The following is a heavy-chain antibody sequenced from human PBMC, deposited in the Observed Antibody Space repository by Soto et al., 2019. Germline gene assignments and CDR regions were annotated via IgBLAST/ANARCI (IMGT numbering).Heavy chain of an antibody. V-gene: IGHV4-30-4*01. Sequence: SETMSIACTLGGGSMYSGDYDWTLIRQFPGKGLEWIGAIYYSAGTYYNPSLVSRLTISVDTSKNKFSLKLTSVTAADTAVYYCARCPPTLSGGMDVWGQGTTVTVSS. CDR3: ARCPPTLSGGMDV. CDR2: IYYSAGT. CDR1: GGSMYSGDYD. J-gene: IGHJ6*02.